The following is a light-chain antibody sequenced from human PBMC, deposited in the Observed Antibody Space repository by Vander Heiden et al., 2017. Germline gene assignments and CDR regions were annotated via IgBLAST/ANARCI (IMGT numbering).Light chain of an antibody. J-gene: IGKJ2*01. Sequence: SASVGDRVTITCRASQSISSYLNWYQQKPGKAPKLLIYAASSLQSGVPSRFSGSGYGTDFTLTISSLQPEDIATYYCQQSDSTPPYTFGQGTKLEIK. CDR2: AAS. V-gene: IGKV1-39*01. CDR3: QQSDSTPPYT. CDR1: QSISSY.